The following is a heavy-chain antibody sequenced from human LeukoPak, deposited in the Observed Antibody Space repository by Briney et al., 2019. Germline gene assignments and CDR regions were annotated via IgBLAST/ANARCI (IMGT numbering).Heavy chain of an antibody. J-gene: IGHJ4*02. CDR2: ISGSGGST. CDR3: AKEKGAYSSSWLASN. CDR1: GFTFRNYW. D-gene: IGHD6-13*01. Sequence: PGGSLRLSCAASGFTFRNYWMHWVRQAPGKGLEWVSAISGSGGSTYYADSVKGRFTISRDNSKNTLYLQMNSLRAEDTAVYYCAKEKGAYSSSWLASNWGQGTLVTVSS. V-gene: IGHV3-23*01.